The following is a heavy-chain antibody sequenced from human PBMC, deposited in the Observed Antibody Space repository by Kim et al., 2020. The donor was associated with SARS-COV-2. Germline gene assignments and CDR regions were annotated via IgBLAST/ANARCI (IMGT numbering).Heavy chain of an antibody. D-gene: IGHD6-6*01. Sequence: GGSLRLSCAASGFTFDDYAMHWVRQAPGKGLEWVSGISWNSGSIGYADSVKGRFTISRDNAKNSLYLQMNSLRAEDTALYYCAKDNSPTSIAARSYFDYWGQGTLVTVSS. J-gene: IGHJ4*02. CDR2: ISWNSGSI. V-gene: IGHV3-9*01. CDR3: AKDNSPTSIAARSYFDY. CDR1: GFTFDDYA.